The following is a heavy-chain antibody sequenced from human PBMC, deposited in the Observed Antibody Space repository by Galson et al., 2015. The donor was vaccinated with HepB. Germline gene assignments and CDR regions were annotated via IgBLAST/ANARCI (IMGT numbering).Heavy chain of an antibody. CDR3: AGGSGWLIDY. CDR2: IKQDGSEK. D-gene: IGHD6-19*01. Sequence: SLRLSCATSGFIFSGFWMNWLRQAPGKGLEWVANIKQDGSEKYYVDSVKGRFTISRDNAKKSLNLQMNSLRAEDTAVYFCAGGSGWLIDYWGQGTLVTVSS. V-gene: IGHV3-7*01. J-gene: IGHJ4*02. CDR1: GFIFSGFW.